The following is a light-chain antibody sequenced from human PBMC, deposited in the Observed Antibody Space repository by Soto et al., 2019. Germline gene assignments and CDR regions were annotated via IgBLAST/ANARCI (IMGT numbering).Light chain of an antibody. CDR2: SAS. CDR3: QQSHTNPLT. CDR1: QSISRY. J-gene: IGKJ4*01. Sequence: DIQMTQYTSSLSSSVGYIVTRSCRXGLXLXXXXASQSISRYLNWYQQKPGKAPKLLIFSASGLQSGVPSRFSGGGYGTEFTLTISSLQLEDFATYYCQQSHTNPLTFGGGTKVDIK. V-gene: IGKV1-39*01.